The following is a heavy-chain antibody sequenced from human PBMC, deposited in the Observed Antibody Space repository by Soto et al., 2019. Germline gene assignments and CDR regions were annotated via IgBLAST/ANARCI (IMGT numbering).Heavy chain of an antibody. J-gene: IGHJ4*02. CDR1: EYSFYSYW. CDR2: IHPPHSST. Sequence: GGYLKISCRGCEYSFYSYWIGWERQMPGKRRKWLAFIHPPHSSTTYSPSFQVQLPISADMSISTAYLLWPRLKASAPAMYYCARLDYGSSSHLYYFDYWGQGTPVTVSS. V-gene: IGHV5-51*01. CDR3: ARLDYGSSSHLYYFDY. D-gene: IGHD3-10*01.